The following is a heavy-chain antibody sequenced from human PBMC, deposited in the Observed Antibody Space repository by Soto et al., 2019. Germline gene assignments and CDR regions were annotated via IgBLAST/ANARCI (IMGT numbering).Heavy chain of an antibody. D-gene: IGHD6-13*01. CDR1: GFASSDYY. V-gene: IGHV3-11*01. CDR2: ISSSGNTI. CDR3: ARDRYNTWYGRGYYYYGMDV. J-gene: IGHJ6*02. Sequence: QVQLVESGGGLVKPGGSLRLSCAASGFASSDYYMSWIRQAPGKGLEYVSYISSSGNTIYNADSVRGRFTISRDNAKNSLYLQMNSLRAEDTAVYYCARDRYNTWYGRGYYYYGMDVWGQGTTVTVSS.